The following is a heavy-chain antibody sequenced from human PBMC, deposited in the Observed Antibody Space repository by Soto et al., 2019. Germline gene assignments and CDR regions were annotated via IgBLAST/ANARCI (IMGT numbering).Heavy chain of an antibody. CDR2: IIPITATA. CDR3: ARSQGSSTSLEIYYYYSYGMDV. CDR1: GGTFGSYA. D-gene: IGHD2-2*01. J-gene: IGHJ6*02. Sequence: QVQLVQSGAEVKKPGSSVKVSCKASGGTFGSYAISWVRQAPGQGLEWMGGIIPITATANYAQKFQGRVTITADESTSTASMQPSSLRSEDTAVYYCARSQGSSTSLEIYYYYSYGMDVWGQGTTVTVSS. V-gene: IGHV1-69*01.